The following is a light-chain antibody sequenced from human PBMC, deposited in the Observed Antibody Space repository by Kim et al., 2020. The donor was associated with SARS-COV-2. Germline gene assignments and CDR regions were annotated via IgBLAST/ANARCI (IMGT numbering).Light chain of an antibody. J-gene: IGKJ2*01. CDR1: QSVSSTY. CDR2: GAS. Sequence: EIVLTQSPGTLSLSPGERATLSCRASQSVSSTYLAWYQQKPGQAPRLLIYGASSRATGIPDRFSGSGSGTDFTLTISRLETEDFAVYYCQQYGSSPYTFGQWTKVEI. CDR3: QQYGSSPYT. V-gene: IGKV3-20*01.